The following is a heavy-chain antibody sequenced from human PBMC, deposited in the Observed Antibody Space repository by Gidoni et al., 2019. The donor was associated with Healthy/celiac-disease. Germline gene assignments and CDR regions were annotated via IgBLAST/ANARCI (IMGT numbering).Heavy chain of an antibody. CDR3: ASSGTTDAFDI. J-gene: IGHJ3*02. Sequence: QVQLQESGPGLVKPSQTLSLTCTVSGGSISSGSYYWSWIRQPAGKGLEWIGRIYTSGSTNYNPSLKSRVTISVDTSKNQFSLKLSSVTAADTAVYYCASSGTTDAFDIWGQGTMVTVSS. V-gene: IGHV4-61*02. CDR1: GGSISSGSYY. CDR2: IYTSGST. D-gene: IGHD6-13*01.